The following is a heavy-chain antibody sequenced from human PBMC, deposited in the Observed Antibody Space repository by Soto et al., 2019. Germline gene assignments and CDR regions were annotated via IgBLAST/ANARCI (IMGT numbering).Heavy chain of an antibody. J-gene: IGHJ4*02. Sequence: QVLLQESGPGLVQPSGTLSLSCVVSGVSIGSNYYWGWVRQSPGKGLEWLGDMSHIGSVNYNPSRKSRVTISMDKSQNQFSQKLNSVTAAIMAVCYCASSLGCYSIDYWGEGTLVIVSS. CDR3: ASSLGCYSIDY. CDR2: MSHIGSV. D-gene: IGHD2-15*01. CDR1: GVSIGSNYY. V-gene: IGHV4-4*02.